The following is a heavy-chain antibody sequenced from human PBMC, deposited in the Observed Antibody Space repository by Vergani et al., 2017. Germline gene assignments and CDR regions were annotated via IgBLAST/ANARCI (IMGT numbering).Heavy chain of an antibody. CDR1: GGSFSGYY. V-gene: IGHV4-34*01. CDR3: ARGPSWGMVRGVIRYFDY. CDR2: INHSGST. D-gene: IGHD3-10*01. Sequence: QVQLQQWGAGLLKPSETLSLTCAVYGGSFSGYYWSWIRQPPGKGLEWIGEINHSGSTNYNPSLKSRVTISVETSKKQFSLKLSSVTAAGTAVYDCARGPSWGMVRGVIRYFDYWGQGTLVTVSS. J-gene: IGHJ4*02.